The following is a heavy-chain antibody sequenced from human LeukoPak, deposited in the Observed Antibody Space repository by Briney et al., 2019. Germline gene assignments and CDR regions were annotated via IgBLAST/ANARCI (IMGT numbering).Heavy chain of an antibody. V-gene: IGHV1-8*03. D-gene: IGHD3-3*01. CDR2: MNPNSGNT. CDR1: AYTVSIYT. J-gene: IGHJ3*02. Sequence: ASVKLSSKPSAYTVSIYTINCGRQATGQGLEWMGWMNPNSGNTGYAQKFQGRVTINRNTSISTAYMELSSLRSEDTAVYYCARGPFVTIFGVVRAFDIWGQGTMVTVSS. CDR3: ARGPFVTIFGVVRAFDI.